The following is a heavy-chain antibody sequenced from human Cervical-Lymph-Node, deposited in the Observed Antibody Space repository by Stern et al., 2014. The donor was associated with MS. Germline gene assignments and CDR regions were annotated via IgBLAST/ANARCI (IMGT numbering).Heavy chain of an antibody. V-gene: IGHV5-51*01. Sequence: VQLGQSGAEVKKPGESLKISCKGSGYSFTNYWIGGVRQMPGKGLEWMGIIYPGDSDTRYSPSFQGQVTISADKSIRTASLQWSSLKASDTAMYYCARHCAKREQCAFDYWGQGTLVTVSS. CDR1: GYSFTNYW. D-gene: IGHD6-19*01. J-gene: IGHJ4*02. CDR3: ARHCAKREQCAFDY. CDR2: IYPGDSDT.